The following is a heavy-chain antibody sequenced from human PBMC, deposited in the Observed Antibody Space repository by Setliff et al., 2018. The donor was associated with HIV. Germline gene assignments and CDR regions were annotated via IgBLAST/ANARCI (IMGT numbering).Heavy chain of an antibody. CDR3: AREIGDYYDSSGYYPPTDYYYGMDV. CDR1: GYTFTSYY. CDR2: INPSGDST. D-gene: IGHD3-22*01. V-gene: IGHV1-46*01. Sequence: ASVKVSCKASGYTFTSYYMHWVRQAPRQGLEWMGIINPSGDSTNYAQKLQGRVTMTTDTSTSTAYMELRSLRSDDTAVYYCAREIGDYYDSSGYYPPTDYYYGMDVWGQGTTVTVSS. J-gene: IGHJ6*02.